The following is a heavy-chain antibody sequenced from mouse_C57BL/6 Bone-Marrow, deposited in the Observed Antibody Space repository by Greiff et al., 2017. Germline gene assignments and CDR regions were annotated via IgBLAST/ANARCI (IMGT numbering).Heavy chain of an antibody. Sequence: QVQLQQPGAELVKPGASVKLSCKASGYTFTSYWMQWVKQRPGQGLEWIGEIDPSDSYTNYNQKFKGKATLTVDTSSSTAYMQLSSLTSEDSAVYDCAREGYYGYFDVWGTGTTVTVSS. CDR3: AREGYYGYFDV. V-gene: IGHV1-50*01. J-gene: IGHJ1*03. CDR2: IDPSDSYT. CDR1: GYTFTSYW. D-gene: IGHD2-2*01.